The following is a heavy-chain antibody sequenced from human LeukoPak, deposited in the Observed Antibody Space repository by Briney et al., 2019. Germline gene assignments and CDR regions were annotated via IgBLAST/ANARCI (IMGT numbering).Heavy chain of an antibody. CDR1: GGSISSYY. Sequence: SETLSLTCTVSGGSISSYYWSWIRQPPGKGLEWIGYIYYSGSTNYNPSLKSRVTISVDTSKNQFSLKLSSVTAADTAVYYCAGALLYGSGSYHFDYWGQGTLVTVSS. J-gene: IGHJ4*02. CDR2: IYYSGST. CDR3: AGALLYGSGSYHFDY. V-gene: IGHV4-59*01. D-gene: IGHD3-10*01.